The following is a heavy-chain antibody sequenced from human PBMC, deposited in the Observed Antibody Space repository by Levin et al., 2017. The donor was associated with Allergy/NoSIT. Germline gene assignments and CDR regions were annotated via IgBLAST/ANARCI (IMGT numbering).Heavy chain of an antibody. V-gene: IGHV3-48*01. CDR3: ARDRGTLTAPRGKIDY. Sequence: PGESLKISCAASGFTFSVYSMNWVRQAPGKGLEWVSYINSLSSTKYYADSVRGRFTISRDNGKQSLHLQMFSLRAEDTAVYYCARDRGTLTAPRGKIDYWGQGTLVTVSS. D-gene: IGHD4-11*01. CDR2: INSLSSTK. J-gene: IGHJ4*02. CDR1: GFTFSVYS.